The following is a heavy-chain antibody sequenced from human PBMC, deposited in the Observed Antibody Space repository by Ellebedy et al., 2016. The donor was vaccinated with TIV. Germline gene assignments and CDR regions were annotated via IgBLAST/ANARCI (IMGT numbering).Heavy chain of an antibody. CDR3: AKMSWWGGFDC. V-gene: IGHV3-23*01. Sequence: GGSLRLSCAASGFTFSTYAMNWVRQAPGKGLEWVSTLSVSGVTTYYADSVKGRFTISRDNSKNTLYMEMNSMRSNDTAIYYCAKMSWWGGFDCWGQGTLVTVSS. CDR2: LSVSGVTT. CDR1: GFTFSTYA. J-gene: IGHJ4*02. D-gene: IGHD2-15*01.